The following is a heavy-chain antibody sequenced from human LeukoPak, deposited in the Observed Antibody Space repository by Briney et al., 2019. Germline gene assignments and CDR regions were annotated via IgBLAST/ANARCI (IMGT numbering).Heavy chain of an antibody. V-gene: IGHV1-2*02. Sequence: ASVTVSCKASGYTFTEHLIHWVRQAPGQGLEWMGCVNTKNGDTLYAQNFQGRVTMTRDTSINTAYMGLYRLKSDDTAVYYCAGETGGFEIWGQGTLVTVSS. CDR2: VNTKNGDT. D-gene: IGHD2-8*02. J-gene: IGHJ3*02. CDR3: AGETGGFEI. CDR1: GYTFTEHL.